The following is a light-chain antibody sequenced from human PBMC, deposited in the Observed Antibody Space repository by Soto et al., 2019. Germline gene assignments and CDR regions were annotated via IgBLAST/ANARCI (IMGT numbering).Light chain of an antibody. Sequence: QSVLTQPPSASGTPGQRVTISCSGSSSNIGTNTVIWYQQLPGAAPKLLIYSDNQRPSGVPDRFSGSKSGTSASLAISGLQSADEADYYCAAWDVSLVVFGGGTQLTVL. CDR1: SSNIGTNT. CDR2: SDN. V-gene: IGLV1-44*01. CDR3: AAWDVSLVV. J-gene: IGLJ2*01.